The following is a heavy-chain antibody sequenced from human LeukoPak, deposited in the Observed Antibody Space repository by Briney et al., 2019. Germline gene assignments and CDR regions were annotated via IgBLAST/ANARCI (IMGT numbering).Heavy chain of an antibody. J-gene: IGHJ5*02. Sequence: GGSLRLSCAASGFTFSSYWMSWVRQAPGKGLEWVSCISISSNYIYYADSVKGRFTISRDNAKNSLYLQMNGLRAEDTAVYYCARESEGYCSGGSCLSNWFDPWGQGTLVTVSS. V-gene: IGHV3-21*01. CDR2: ISISSNYI. CDR3: ARESEGYCSGGSCLSNWFDP. D-gene: IGHD2-15*01. CDR1: GFTFSSYW.